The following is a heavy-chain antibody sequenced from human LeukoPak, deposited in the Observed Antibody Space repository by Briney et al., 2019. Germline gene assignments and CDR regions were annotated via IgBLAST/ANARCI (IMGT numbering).Heavy chain of an antibody. V-gene: IGHV4-30-4*01. CDR1: RTSLSAYY. CDR2: IYYSGST. J-gene: IGHJ4*02. CDR3: AREEARGGSPRFDY. D-gene: IGHD1-26*01. Sequence: PSQTLSLTSTLSRTSLSAYYVSCSRQPPGKGLEWIGYIYYSGSTYYNPSLESRVTISVDTSKNQFSLKLSSVTAADTAVYYCAREEARGGSPRFDYWGQGTLVTVSS.